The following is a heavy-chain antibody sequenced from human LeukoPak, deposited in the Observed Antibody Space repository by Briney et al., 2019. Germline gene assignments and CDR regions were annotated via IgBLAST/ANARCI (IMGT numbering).Heavy chain of an antibody. J-gene: IGHJ4*02. Sequence: GGSLRLSCAASGFTFSIYAMSWVRQAPAKGLEGVSAISGSGGSTYYADSVKDRFTISRDNSKNTLYLQMNSLRAEDTAVYYCAKSPVKGQLVGPFDYWGQGTLVPVSS. CDR1: GFTFSIYA. CDR2: ISGSGGST. CDR3: AKSPVKGQLVGPFDY. D-gene: IGHD6-13*01. V-gene: IGHV3-23*01.